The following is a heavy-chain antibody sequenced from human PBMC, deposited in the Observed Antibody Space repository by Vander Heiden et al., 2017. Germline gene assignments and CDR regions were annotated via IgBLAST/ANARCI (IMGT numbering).Heavy chain of an antibody. Sequence: QVQLVESGGGLVMPGGSLTRSCAASGFSYSDYYMSWIRQDPGKGLDWVACISSSGTTIHYADSVKGRFTISRDNAKKSLYLQMDSLRAEDTAVYFCARDKTVNTYYFDYWGQGSLVTVSS. J-gene: IGHJ4*02. CDR1: GFSYSDYY. V-gene: IGHV3-11*01. CDR2: ISSSGTTI. D-gene: IGHD4-17*01. CDR3: ARDKTVNTYYFDY.